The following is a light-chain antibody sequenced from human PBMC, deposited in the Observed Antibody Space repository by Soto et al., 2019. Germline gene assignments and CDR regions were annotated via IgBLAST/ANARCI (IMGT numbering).Light chain of an antibody. J-gene: IGKJ4*01. V-gene: IGKV3-20*01. CDR3: QQHGSSPFT. CDR1: RSLSSSY. Sequence: VLTQSPGTLSLSPGERATLACRASRSLSSSYIAWHQQKPGQAPRLLIYAASSRATGIPDRFSGSGSGTDFTLTISRLEPEDFAVYYCQQHGSSPFTFGGGTNVEIK. CDR2: AAS.